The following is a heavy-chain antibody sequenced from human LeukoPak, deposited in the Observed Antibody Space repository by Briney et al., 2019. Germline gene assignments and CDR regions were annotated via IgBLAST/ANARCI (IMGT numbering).Heavy chain of an antibody. V-gene: IGHV1-2*02. Sequence: GASVKVSCKASGYTFTGYYMHWVRQAPGQGLEWMGWISPNSGGTNYAQKFQGRVTMSRDTSISTAYMELSRLRSDDTAVYYCARDLVTIFVGFDYWGQGTLVTVSS. CDR2: ISPNSGGT. CDR1: GYTFTGYY. CDR3: ARDLVTIFVGFDY. J-gene: IGHJ4*02. D-gene: IGHD3-3*01.